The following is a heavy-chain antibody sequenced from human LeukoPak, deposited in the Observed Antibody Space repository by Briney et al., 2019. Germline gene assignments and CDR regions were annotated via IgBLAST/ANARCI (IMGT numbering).Heavy chain of an antibody. V-gene: IGHV3-74*01. CDR2: INSDGSST. CDR1: GFTFSSYW. Sequence: GGSLRLSCAASGFTFSSYWMHWVRQAPGKGLVWVSRINSDGSSTSYADSVKGRFTISRDNAKNTLYLQMNSLRAEDTAVYYCARSGIYGSGSLDYWGQGTLVTVSA. CDR3: ARSGIYGSGSLDY. J-gene: IGHJ4*02. D-gene: IGHD3-10*01.